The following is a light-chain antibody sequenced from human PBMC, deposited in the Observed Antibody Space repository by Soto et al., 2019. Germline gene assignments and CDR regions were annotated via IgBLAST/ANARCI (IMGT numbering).Light chain of an antibody. J-gene: IGLJ1*01. CDR3: SSYTSRSIDDA. V-gene: IGLV2-14*01. CDR1: SSDVGGYNY. Sequence: QSALTQPASVSGSPGQSITISCTGTSSDVGGYNYVSWYQQHPGKAPKLMIYEVSNRPSGVSNRFSGAKSGNTAALTISGLQAEDEADYYCSSYTSRSIDDAFGTGTKVTVL. CDR2: EVS.